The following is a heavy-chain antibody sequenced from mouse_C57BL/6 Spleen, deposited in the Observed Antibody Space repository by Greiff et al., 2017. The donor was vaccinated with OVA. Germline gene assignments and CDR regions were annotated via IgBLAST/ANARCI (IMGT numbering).Heavy chain of an antibody. J-gene: IGHJ4*01. Sequence: VQLKESGPELVKPGASVKIPCKASGYTFTDYNMDWVKQSHGKSLEWIGDINPNNGGTIYNQKFKGKATLTVDKSSSTAYMELRSLTSEDTAVYYCASGLRGMDYWGQGTSVTVSS. CDR1: GYTFTDYN. CDR2: INPNNGGT. V-gene: IGHV1-18*01. CDR3: ASGLRGMDY.